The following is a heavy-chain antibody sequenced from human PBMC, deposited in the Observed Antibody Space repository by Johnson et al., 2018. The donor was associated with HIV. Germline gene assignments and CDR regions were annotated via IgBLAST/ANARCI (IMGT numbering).Heavy chain of an antibody. CDR2: IKSKTDGGTT. CDR1: GFTFSNAW. D-gene: IGHD1-26*01. V-gene: IGHV3-15*01. Sequence: VHLVESGGGLVKPGGSLRLSCAASGFTFSNAWMSWVRQAPGKGLEWVGRIKSKTDGGTTDYAAPVKGRFTISRDDSKKPLYLQMNSLKTGVTAVYYCTTDRSIIVGANRVDAFDIWGQGTMVTVSS. J-gene: IGHJ3*02. CDR3: TTDRSIIVGANRVDAFDI.